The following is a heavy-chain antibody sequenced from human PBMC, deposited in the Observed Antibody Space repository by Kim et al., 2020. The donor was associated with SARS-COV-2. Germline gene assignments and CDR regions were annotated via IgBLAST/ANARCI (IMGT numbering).Heavy chain of an antibody. J-gene: IGHJ4*02. CDR1: GFSFSSYN. V-gene: IGHV3-48*02. CDR2: ISSSSSVI. CDR3: ARGGSRVQGVVNF. D-gene: IGHD3-10*01. Sequence: GGSLRLSCAASGFSFSSYNMNWVRQAPGKGLEWVSYISSSSSVIYYADSVKGRFTISRDNAKNSLDLQMNSLRDEDTAVYYCARGGSRVQGVVNFWGQGTLVTVSS.